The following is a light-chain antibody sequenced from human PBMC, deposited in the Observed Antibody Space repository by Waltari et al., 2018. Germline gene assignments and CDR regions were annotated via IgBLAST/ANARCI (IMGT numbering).Light chain of an antibody. CDR3: QNHGRLPAM. CDR2: GAS. V-gene: IGKV3-20*01. J-gene: IGKJ1*01. CDR1: QSVSRY. Sequence: EIEFTQSPGPLCFSPGESANLSCRGSQSVSRYLSWYQQKPGQAPRLLIYGASSRATGIPDRFSGSGSGTDFSLTISRLEPEDFAVYYCQNHGRLPAMFGQGTKVEIK.